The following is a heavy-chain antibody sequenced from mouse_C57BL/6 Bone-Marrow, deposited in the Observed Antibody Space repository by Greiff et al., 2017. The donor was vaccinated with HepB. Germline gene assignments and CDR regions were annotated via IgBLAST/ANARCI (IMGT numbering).Heavy chain of an antibody. J-gene: IGHJ3*01. Sequence: VQLQQSGAELARPGASVKLSCKASGYTFTSYGISWVKQRTGQGLEWIGEIYPRSGNTYYNEKFKGKATLTADKSSGTAYMELRSLTSEDSAVYFCARSEGVYYGNYWFAYWGQGTLVTVSA. D-gene: IGHD2-1*01. CDR3: ARSEGVYYGNYWFAY. V-gene: IGHV1-81*01. CDR2: IYPRSGNT. CDR1: GYTFTSYG.